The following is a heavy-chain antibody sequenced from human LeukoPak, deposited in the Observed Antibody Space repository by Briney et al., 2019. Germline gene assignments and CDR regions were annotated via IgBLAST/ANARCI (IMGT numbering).Heavy chain of an antibody. J-gene: IGHJ4*02. CDR2: ISNSSSYI. Sequence: GGSLRLSCVASGFTFSSYSMNWVRQAPGKGLEWVSSISNSSSYIYYADSVKGRFTISRDNAKNSLYLQMNSLRAEDTAVYYCARESPMVRGVIISWGQGTLVTVSS. CDR3: ARESPMVRGVIIS. D-gene: IGHD3-10*01. CDR1: GFTFSSYS. V-gene: IGHV3-21*01.